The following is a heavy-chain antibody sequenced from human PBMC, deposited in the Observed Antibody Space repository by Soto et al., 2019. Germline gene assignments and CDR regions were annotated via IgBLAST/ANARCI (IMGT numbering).Heavy chain of an antibody. CDR2: IYYSGST. Sequence: SETLSLTCTVSGGSISSSSYYWGWIRQPPGKGLEWIGSIYYSGSTYYNPSLKSRVTISVDTSKNQFSLKLSSVTAADTAVYYCARQGRERLSMMTFLDVWGQGTTVTVSS. D-gene: IGHD3-16*01. CDR3: ARQGRERLSMMTFLDV. J-gene: IGHJ6*02. CDR1: GGSISSSSYY. V-gene: IGHV4-39*01.